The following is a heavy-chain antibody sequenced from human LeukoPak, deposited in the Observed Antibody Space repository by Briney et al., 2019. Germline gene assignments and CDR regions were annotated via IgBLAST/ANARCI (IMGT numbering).Heavy chain of an antibody. CDR1: GYSISSGYY. CDR3: ARDGVYSSSSPYFQH. J-gene: IGHJ1*01. D-gene: IGHD6-6*01. CDR2: IYHSGST. Sequence: PSETLSLTCAVSGYSISSGYYWGCIRPPPGKGLEWIGSIYHSGSTYYNPSIKSRVTISVDTSKNHFSLKLSSVTAADTAVYYCARDGVYSSSSPYFQHWGQGTLVTVSS. V-gene: IGHV4-38-2*02.